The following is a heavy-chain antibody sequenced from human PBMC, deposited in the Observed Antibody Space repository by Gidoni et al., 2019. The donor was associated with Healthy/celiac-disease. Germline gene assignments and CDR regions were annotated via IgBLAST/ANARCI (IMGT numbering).Heavy chain of an antibody. D-gene: IGHD2-15*01. CDR3: ARPGYCSGGSCYRDFDY. Sequence: QLQLQESGPGLVKPSETLSLTCTVSGGSISSRSSYWGWIRPPPGKGLEWIGSTYYSGSTYYNPSLKSRVTIAVDTSKNQFSLKLSSVTAADTAVYYCARPGYCSGGSCYRDFDYWGQGTLVTVSS. CDR1: GGSISSRSSY. CDR2: TYYSGST. J-gene: IGHJ4*02. V-gene: IGHV4-39*01.